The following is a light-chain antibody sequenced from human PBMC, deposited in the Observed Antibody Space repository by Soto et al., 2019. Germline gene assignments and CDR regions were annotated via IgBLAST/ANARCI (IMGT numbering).Light chain of an antibody. J-gene: IGLJ1*01. CDR3: AAWDDSLNGLYV. Sequence: QSALTQPPSASGTPGQRVTISCCGSSSNIGSNTVNWYQQLPGTAPKLLIYSNNQRPSGVPDRFSGSKSGTSASLAISGLQSEDEADYYSAAWDDSLNGLYVFGTGTKVTVL. CDR1: SSNIGSNT. V-gene: IGLV1-44*01. CDR2: SNN.